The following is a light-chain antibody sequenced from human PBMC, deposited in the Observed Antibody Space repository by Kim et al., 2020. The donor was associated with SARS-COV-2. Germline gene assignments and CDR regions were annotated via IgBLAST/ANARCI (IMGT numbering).Light chain of an antibody. CDR1: QSVSSY. CDR2: DAS. V-gene: IGKV3-11*01. CDR3: QQRINWPLT. Sequence: SLTPGERATLSCRASQSVSSYLAWYQQKPGQAPRLLIYDASNRATGIPARFSGSGSGTDFTLTISSLEPEDFVVYYCQQRINWPLTFGGGTKVDIK. J-gene: IGKJ4*01.